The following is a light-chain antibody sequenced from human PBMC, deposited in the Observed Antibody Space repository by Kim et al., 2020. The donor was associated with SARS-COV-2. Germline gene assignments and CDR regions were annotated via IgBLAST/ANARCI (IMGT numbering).Light chain of an antibody. CDR3: ATWDDGLSGWV. CDR2: KNN. Sequence: VIISSSGSSSNNGTNDVYWYQQLPGTATNLLLYKNNQRPSGAPVRFSGSKSGTSASLAISGLRSEDEADDDCATWDDGLSGWVFGGGTKLTVL. J-gene: IGLJ3*02. V-gene: IGLV1-47*01. CDR1: SSNNGTND.